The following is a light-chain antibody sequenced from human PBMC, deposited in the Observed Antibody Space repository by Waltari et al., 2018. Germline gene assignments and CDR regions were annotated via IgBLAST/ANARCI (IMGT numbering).Light chain of an antibody. CDR3: SSYTNRILV. CDR2: DVT. J-gene: IGLJ2*01. Sequence: QSALTQPASVSGSPGQSITISCTGSSSDIGDYDYFSWYQQHPGEAPKLIIYDVTHRPSGISNVFSGSKAGSAAALTISGLQAEEEADYYCSSYTNRILVFGGGTKLTVL. CDR1: SSDIGDYDY. V-gene: IGLV2-14*03.